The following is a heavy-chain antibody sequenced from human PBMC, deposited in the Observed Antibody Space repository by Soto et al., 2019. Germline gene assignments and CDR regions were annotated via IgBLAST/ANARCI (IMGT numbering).Heavy chain of an antibody. Sequence: PSETLSLTCTVSGGSISSYYWSWIRQPPGKGLEWIGYIYYSGSTYYNPSLKSRVTISVDRSKNQFSLKLSSVTAADTAVYYCAVSGYSLLYYFDYWGQGTLVTVSS. V-gene: IGHV4-59*12. CDR3: AVSGYSLLYYFDY. CDR2: IYYSGST. D-gene: IGHD3-22*01. J-gene: IGHJ4*02. CDR1: GGSISSYY.